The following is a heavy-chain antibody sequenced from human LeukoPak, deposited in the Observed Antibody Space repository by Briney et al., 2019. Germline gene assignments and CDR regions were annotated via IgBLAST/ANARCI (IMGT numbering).Heavy chain of an antibody. V-gene: IGHV3-23*01. Sequence: GGSLRLSCAASGFTFSSYAMSWVRQAPGKGLEWVSAISGSGGSTYYADSVKGRFTISRDNSKNTLYLQMNSLKTEDTAVYYCNTDINTIYDNVYWGQGTLVTVSS. CDR2: ISGSGGST. CDR3: NTDINTIYDNVY. D-gene: IGHD3-9*01. J-gene: IGHJ4*02. CDR1: GFTFSSYA.